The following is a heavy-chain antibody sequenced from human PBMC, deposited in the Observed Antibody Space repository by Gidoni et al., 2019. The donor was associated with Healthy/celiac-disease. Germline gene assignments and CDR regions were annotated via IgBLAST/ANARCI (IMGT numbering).Heavy chain of an antibody. CDR3: ARWSSGWLKEGAFDI. J-gene: IGHJ3*02. V-gene: IGHV4-59*08. CDR1: GGSISIYY. Sequence: QVQLQESCPGLVKPSETLSLTCTVYGGSISIYYWSWIRHPPGKGLEWIGYIYYSGSTNYNPSLKSRVTIAVDTSKNQFSLKLSSVTAADTAVYYCARWSSGWLKEGAFDIGGQGTMVTVSS. CDR2: IYYSGST. D-gene: IGHD6-19*01.